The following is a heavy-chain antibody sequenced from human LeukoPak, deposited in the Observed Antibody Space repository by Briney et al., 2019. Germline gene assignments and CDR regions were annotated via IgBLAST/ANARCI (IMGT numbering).Heavy chain of an antibody. CDR1: GGSISSSSYY. CDR2: IYYSGST. V-gene: IGHV4-39*01. D-gene: IGHD3-10*01. J-gene: IGHJ4*02. Sequence: PSETLSLTCTVSGGSISSSSYYWGWIRQPPGKGLEWIGSIYYSGSTYYNPSLKSRVTISVDTSKNQFSLKLSSVTAADTAVYYCARLTRYYYGSGSYPNRYYFDYWGQGTLVTVSS. CDR3: ARLTRYYYGSGSYPNRYYFDY.